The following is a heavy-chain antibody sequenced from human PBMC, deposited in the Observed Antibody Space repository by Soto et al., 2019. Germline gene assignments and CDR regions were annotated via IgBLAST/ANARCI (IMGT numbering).Heavy chain of an antibody. J-gene: IGHJ4*02. V-gene: IGHV6-1*01. CDR2: TYYRSRWYN. CDR3: ARESPYYVSSDSYLDY. Sequence: SQTLSLTCAISGDSVSGNSAAWNWIRQSPSRGLEWLGRTYYRSRWYNDYAVSVKSRITVTPDTSKNQFSLHLNSVTPEDTAVYYCARESPYYVSSDSYLDYWGQGALVTVSS. D-gene: IGHD3-16*01. CDR1: GDSVSGNSAA.